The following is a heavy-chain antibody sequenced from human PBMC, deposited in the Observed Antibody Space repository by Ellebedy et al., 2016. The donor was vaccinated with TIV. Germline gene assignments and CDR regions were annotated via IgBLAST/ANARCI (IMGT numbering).Heavy chain of an antibody. V-gene: IGHV1-58*01. CDR2: IVVGSGNT. Sequence: AASVKVSCKASGFTFTKSAVQWVRQARGQRLEWIGWIVVGSGNTHYAQKFQERVTIPRDMSTSPAYMELSSLRSEDTAGYYCAADSVVGPSASWYFDLWGRGTLVTVSS. CDR1: GFTFTKSA. D-gene: IGHD2-15*01. CDR3: AADSVVGPSASWYFDL. J-gene: IGHJ2*01.